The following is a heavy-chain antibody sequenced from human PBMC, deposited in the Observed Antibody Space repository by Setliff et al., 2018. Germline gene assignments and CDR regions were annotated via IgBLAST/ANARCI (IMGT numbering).Heavy chain of an antibody. D-gene: IGHD4-17*01. Sequence: PSETLSLTCTVSGDSISRAMYYWSWLRQSAGKGLECIGRIYTDGSTKYNPSLNSRVTLLIDTAKNQISLRLSSVTAADTALYYCARGPSPTVTPSRLIYFYHMDVWGTGTTVTVSS. CDR3: ARGPSPTVTPSRLIYFYHMDV. CDR1: GDSISRAMYY. V-gene: IGHV4-61*02. CDR2: IYTDGST. J-gene: IGHJ6*03.